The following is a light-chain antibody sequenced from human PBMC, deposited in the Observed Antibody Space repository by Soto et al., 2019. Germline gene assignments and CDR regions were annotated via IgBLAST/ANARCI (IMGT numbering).Light chain of an antibody. CDR3: QSHDSTLSARYV. CDR1: SSNIGAGYD. CDR2: GNI. V-gene: IGLV1-40*01. J-gene: IGLJ1*01. Sequence: QSALTQQPSVSGAPGQRVTISCTGSSSNIGAGYDVHWYQQRPGTAPKLLIFGNINRPSGVPDRFSGSKSGTSASLAITGLQAEDEGDYYCQSHDSTLSARYVFGTGTKVTVL.